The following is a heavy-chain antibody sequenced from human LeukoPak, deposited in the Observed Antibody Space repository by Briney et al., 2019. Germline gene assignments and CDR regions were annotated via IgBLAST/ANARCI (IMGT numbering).Heavy chain of an antibody. D-gene: IGHD3-3*01. CDR2: ISGSGGST. CDR3: AKDSNRYYDLWSGYYFDY. Sequence: GGSLRLSCAASGFTFSSYAMSWVRQAPGKGLEWVSAISGSGGSTYYADSVKGRFTISRDNSKNTLYLQMNSLRAEDTAVYYCAKDSNRYYDLWSGYYFDYWGQGTLVTVSS. CDR1: GFTFSSYA. J-gene: IGHJ4*02. V-gene: IGHV3-23*01.